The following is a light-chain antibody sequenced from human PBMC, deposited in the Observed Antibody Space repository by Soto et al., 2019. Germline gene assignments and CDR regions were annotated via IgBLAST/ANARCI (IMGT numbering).Light chain of an antibody. Sequence: QSALTQPASVSGSPGQSITISCTGTSSDIGGYNYVSWYQQHPGNAPKLIIYDVTNRPSGVSNRFSGSKSGDTASLTISGLLAEDEADYYCSSYTSSTTPLFGGGTKVTVL. CDR3: SSYTSSTTPL. V-gene: IGLV2-14*01. CDR2: DVT. CDR1: SSDIGGYNY. J-gene: IGLJ2*01.